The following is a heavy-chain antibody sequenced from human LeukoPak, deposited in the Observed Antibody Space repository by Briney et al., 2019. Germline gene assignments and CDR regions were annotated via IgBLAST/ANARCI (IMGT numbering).Heavy chain of an antibody. CDR3: ARALTTVTTRGYFDY. V-gene: IGHV1-46*01. Sequence: ASVKVSCKASGYTFTSYYMHWVRQAPGQGLEWMGIINPSGGSTSYVQKFQGRVTMTRDTSTSTVYMELSSLRSGDTAVYYCARALTTVTTRGYFDYWGQGTLVTVSS. CDR1: GYTFTSYY. J-gene: IGHJ4*02. D-gene: IGHD4-17*01. CDR2: INPSGGST.